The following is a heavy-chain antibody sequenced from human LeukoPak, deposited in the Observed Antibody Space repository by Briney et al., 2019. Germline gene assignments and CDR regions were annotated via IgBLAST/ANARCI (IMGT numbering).Heavy chain of an antibody. CDR2: INTDGSST. CDR1: GFTFSSYW. J-gene: IGHJ5*02. V-gene: IGHV3-74*01. D-gene: IGHD4-17*01. Sequence: PGRSLRLSCAASGFTFSSYWMHWVRQAPGKGLVWVSRINTDGSSTSYADSVKGRFTISRDNSKNTLYLQMNSLRAEDTAVYYCARAYGDPPHNWFDPWGQGTLVTVSS. CDR3: ARAYGDPPHNWFDP.